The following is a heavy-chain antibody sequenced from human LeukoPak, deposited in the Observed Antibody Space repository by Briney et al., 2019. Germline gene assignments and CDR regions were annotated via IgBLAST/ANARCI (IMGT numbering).Heavy chain of an antibody. Sequence: SETLSLTCTVSGGSISSSSYYWGWIRQPPGKGLEWTGSIYYSGSTYYNPSLKSRVTISVDTSKNQFSLKLSSVTAADTAVYYCARLPLAVAGNYYFDYWGQGTLVSVSS. CDR1: GGSISSSSYY. V-gene: IGHV4-39*01. CDR2: IYYSGST. D-gene: IGHD6-19*01. J-gene: IGHJ4*02. CDR3: ARLPLAVAGNYYFDY.